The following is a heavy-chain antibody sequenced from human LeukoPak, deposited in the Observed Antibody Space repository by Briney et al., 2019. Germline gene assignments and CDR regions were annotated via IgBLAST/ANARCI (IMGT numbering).Heavy chain of an antibody. CDR2: ISYDGSNK. Sequence: GGSLRLSCAASGFTFSSYAMHWVRQAPGKGLEWVAVISYDGSNKYYADSVKGRFTISRDNSKNTLYLQMNSLRAEDTAVYYCARDVGGSGWQMLYYYYGMDVWGQGTTVTVSS. D-gene: IGHD6-19*01. J-gene: IGHJ6*02. CDR1: GFTFSSYA. CDR3: ARDVGGSGWQMLYYYYGMDV. V-gene: IGHV3-30-3*01.